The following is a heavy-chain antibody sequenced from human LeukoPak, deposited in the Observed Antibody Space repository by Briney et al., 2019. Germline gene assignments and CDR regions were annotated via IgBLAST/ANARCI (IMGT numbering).Heavy chain of an antibody. V-gene: IGHV3-66*01. CDR3: ARDRGGYYYYPLDY. Sequence: GGSLRLSCVASGFTVSANYMTWVRQAPGKGLGWVSLMYSNGDTYYAESVKGRFTLSRDTSKNTLYLHMNSLRVEDTALYYCARDRGGYYYYPLDYWGQGILVTVSS. CDR1: GFTVSANY. D-gene: IGHD3-22*01. J-gene: IGHJ4*02. CDR2: MYSNGDT.